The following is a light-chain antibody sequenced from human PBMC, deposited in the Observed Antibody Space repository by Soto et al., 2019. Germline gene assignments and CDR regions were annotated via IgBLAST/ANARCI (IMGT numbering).Light chain of an antibody. CDR1: QSVSATY. V-gene: IGKV3-20*01. J-gene: IGKJ1*01. CDR2: GAS. Sequence: EVVLTQSPGTLSLSPGERATLSCRASQSVSATYLAWYQQKLGQAPRLLIYGASSRATGIPDRFSGSGSGTYFTLTSSRLEPEDFAVYYCQQYGNSPRTFGQGTKVEIK. CDR3: QQYGNSPRT.